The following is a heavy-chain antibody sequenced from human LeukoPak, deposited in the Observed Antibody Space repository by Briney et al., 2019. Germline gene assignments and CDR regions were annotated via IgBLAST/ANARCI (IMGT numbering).Heavy chain of an antibody. Sequence: GGSLRLSCAASGFTFSSYWMSWVRQAPGKGLEWVANIKQDGSEKYYVDSVKGRFTISRDNAKNALYLQMNSLRAEDTTVYYCARDRIQLWTYYYYYMDVWGKGTTVTVSS. CDR1: GFTFSSYW. V-gene: IGHV3-7*01. D-gene: IGHD5-18*01. J-gene: IGHJ6*03. CDR2: IKQDGSEK. CDR3: ARDRIQLWTYYYYYMDV.